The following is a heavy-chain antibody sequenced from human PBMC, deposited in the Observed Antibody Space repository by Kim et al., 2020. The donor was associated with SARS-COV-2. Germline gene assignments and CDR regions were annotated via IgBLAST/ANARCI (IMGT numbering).Heavy chain of an antibody. CDR1: GFTFSNYG. V-gene: IGHV3-33*01. J-gene: IGHJ4*02. D-gene: IGHD2-15*01. CDR2: IWYDGNKN. Sequence: GSLRLSCAASGFTFSNYGMHWVRQAPGKGLEWVAVIWYDGNKNYYTDSVKGRFTISRDNSKNTVYLQMNSLRAEDTAVYYCASPLYCGGGSCYSWGQGT. CDR3: ASPLYCGGGSCYS.